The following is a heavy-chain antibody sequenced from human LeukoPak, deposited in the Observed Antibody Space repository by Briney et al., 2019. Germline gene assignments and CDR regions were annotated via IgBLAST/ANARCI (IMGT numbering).Heavy chain of an antibody. V-gene: IGHV3-23*01. Sequence: EGSLRLSCAASDFSFITYAMSWVRQAPGKGLEWVSTISGGGDATYYADSVKGRFTISRDNSKNTLYLQMNSLRAEDTAVYYCARDGGYYYDSSGYDYWGQGTLVTVSS. CDR3: ARDGGYYYDSSGYDY. CDR2: ISGGGDAT. CDR1: DFSFITYA. J-gene: IGHJ4*02. D-gene: IGHD3-22*01.